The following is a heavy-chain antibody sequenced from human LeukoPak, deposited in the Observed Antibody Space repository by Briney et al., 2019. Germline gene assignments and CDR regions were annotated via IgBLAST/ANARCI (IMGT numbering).Heavy chain of an antibody. Sequence: GGSLRLSCTASGFTASSKYMSWVRQAPGKGLEWVSFIRGDATTAYADSVQGRFTISRDDSKNTLYLQMDSLRVEDTAVYYCARRRGGYGEGEFDYWGQGTLVTVSS. D-gene: IGHD4-17*01. CDR3: ARRRGGYGEGEFDY. J-gene: IGHJ4*02. V-gene: IGHV3-66*04. CDR2: IRGDATT. CDR1: GFTASSKY.